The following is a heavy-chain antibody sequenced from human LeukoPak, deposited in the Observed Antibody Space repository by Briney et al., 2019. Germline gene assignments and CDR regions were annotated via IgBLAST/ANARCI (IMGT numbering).Heavy chain of an antibody. V-gene: IGHV7-4-1*02. J-gene: IGHJ4*02. Sequence: ASVKVSCKASGYTFTSYYMHWVRQAPGQGLEWMGWINTNTGNPTYAQGFTGRFVFSLDTSVSTAYLQISSLTAEDTAVYYCARNHYDFWSGYHLPPYYWGQGTLVTVSS. CDR2: INTNTGNP. D-gene: IGHD3-3*01. CDR1: GYTFTSYY. CDR3: ARNHYDFWSGYHLPPYY.